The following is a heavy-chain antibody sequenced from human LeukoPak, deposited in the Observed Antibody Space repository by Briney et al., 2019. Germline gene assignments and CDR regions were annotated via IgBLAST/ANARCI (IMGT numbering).Heavy chain of an antibody. Sequence: VSRKSSCKGSGYSFSTYWIAWVRQIPGKGLGWRGIIYAGDSTTTYSPSYQGQVTLSADTSFRTAYLQWSTLKASDTAMYYCARRYCSGGSCYYFDQWGQGTLVTVSS. CDR2: IYAGDSTT. CDR3: ARRYCSGGSCYYFDQ. D-gene: IGHD2-15*01. J-gene: IGHJ4*02. V-gene: IGHV5-51*01. CDR1: GYSFSTYW.